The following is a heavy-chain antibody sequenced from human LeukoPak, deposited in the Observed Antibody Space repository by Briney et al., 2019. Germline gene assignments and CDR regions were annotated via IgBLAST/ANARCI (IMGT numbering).Heavy chain of an antibody. V-gene: IGHV3-21*01. CDR2: ISASSINI. CDR3: ARDYGGWFGNQKGVWFDP. CDR1: GFNFRSYG. Sequence: RGSLRHSCEGSGFNFRSYGLNWVRQAPGKGLEWVSSISASSINIYYADSVTGRFTISRDNAKNSLFLQMNSLRAEDTAVYYCARDYGGWFGNQKGVWFDPWGQGTLVTVSS. J-gene: IGHJ5*01. D-gene: IGHD3-10*01.